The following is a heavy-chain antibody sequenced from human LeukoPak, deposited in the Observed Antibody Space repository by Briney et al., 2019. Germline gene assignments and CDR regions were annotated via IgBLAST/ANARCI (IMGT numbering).Heavy chain of an antibody. Sequence: PGGSLRLPCAASGFTLSSYWMHWVRRAPGKGLVWVSRINSDGSSTSYADSVKGRFTISRDNAKNTLYLQMNSLRAEDTAVYYCATPRGSGSYLAFDYWGQGTLVTVSS. V-gene: IGHV3-74*01. CDR3: ATPRGSGSYLAFDY. CDR1: GFTLSSYW. J-gene: IGHJ4*02. CDR2: INSDGSST. D-gene: IGHD1-26*01.